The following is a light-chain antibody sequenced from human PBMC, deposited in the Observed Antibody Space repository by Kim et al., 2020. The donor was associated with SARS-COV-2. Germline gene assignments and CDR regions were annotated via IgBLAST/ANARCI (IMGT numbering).Light chain of an antibody. J-gene: IGKJ2*01. CDR1: QSITRN. CDR2: DAS. Sequence: EIVMTQSPATLSVSPGERATLSSRASQSITRNLAWYQQKPGQAPRLLMYDASTRATGIPARFSGSGSGTEFTLTISSLQSEDFVVYYCQQYTNWPPYTFGQGTNLEI. V-gene: IGKV3-15*01. CDR3: QQYTNWPPYT.